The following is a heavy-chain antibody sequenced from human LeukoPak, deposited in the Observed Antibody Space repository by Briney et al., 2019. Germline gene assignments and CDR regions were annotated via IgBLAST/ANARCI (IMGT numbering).Heavy chain of an antibody. CDR2: ISSSGVYI. Sequence: GGSLRLSCAASGFTFSSYAMSWVRQAPGKGLEWVSTISSSGVYINYAASVKGRFTISRDNSKNTLYLQINSLRAEDTAVYHCARDSGSYLQPTDYWGQGTLVTVSS. V-gene: IGHV3-23*01. J-gene: IGHJ4*02. CDR3: ARDSGSYLQPTDY. D-gene: IGHD1-26*01. CDR1: GFTFSSYA.